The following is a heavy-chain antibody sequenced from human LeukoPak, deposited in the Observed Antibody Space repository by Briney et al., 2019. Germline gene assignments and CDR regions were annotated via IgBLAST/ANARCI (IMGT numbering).Heavy chain of an antibody. CDR1: GYTLTELS. D-gene: IGHD2-15*01. V-gene: IGHV1-24*01. CDR2: FDPEDGET. J-gene: IGHJ5*02. Sequence: ASVKVSCKVSGYTLTELSMHWVRQAPGKGLEWMGGFDPEDGETIYAQKFQGRVTMTEDTSTDTAYMELSSLRSEDTAVYHCATGGGVVVHNWFDPWGQGTLVTVSS. CDR3: ATGGGVVVHNWFDP.